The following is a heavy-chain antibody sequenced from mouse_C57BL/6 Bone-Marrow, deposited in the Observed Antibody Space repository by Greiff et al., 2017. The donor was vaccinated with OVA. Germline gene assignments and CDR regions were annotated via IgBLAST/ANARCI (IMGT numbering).Heavy chain of an antibody. CDR1: GFTFSDYG. J-gene: IGHJ4*01. Sequence: EVKLVESGGGLVQPGGSLKLSCAASGFTFSDYGMAWVRQAPGKGPEWVAFICTLAYSIYYADTVTGRFTFSRENAKNTLDQERSSLMSEYTAMYYCARPITPYYAMDDWGQGTSVTVSS. V-gene: IGHV5-15*01. CDR2: ICTLAYSI. CDR3: ARPITPYYAMDD. D-gene: IGHD1-2*01.